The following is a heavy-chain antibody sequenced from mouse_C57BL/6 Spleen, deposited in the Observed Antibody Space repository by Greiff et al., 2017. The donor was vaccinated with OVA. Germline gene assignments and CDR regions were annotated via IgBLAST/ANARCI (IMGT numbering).Heavy chain of an antibody. V-gene: IGHV7-3*01. Sequence: VESGGGLVQPGGSLSLSCAASGFTFTDYYMSWVRQPPGKALEWLGFIRNKANGYTTEYSASVKGRFTISRDNSQSILYLQMNALRAEDSATYYCARSGSSYPFDYWGQGTTLTVSS. CDR2: IRNKANGYTT. J-gene: IGHJ2*01. CDR1: GFTFTDYY. CDR3: ARSGSSYPFDY. D-gene: IGHD1-1*01.